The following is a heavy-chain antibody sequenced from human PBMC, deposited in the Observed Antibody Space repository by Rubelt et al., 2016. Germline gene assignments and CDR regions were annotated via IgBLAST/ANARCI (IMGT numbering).Heavy chain of an antibody. J-gene: IGHJ4*02. CDR3: ARDSSNLAARLTNFDY. CDR1: GYIFTSYS. CDR2: LNPSGGST. Sequence: GYIFTSYSMHWVRQAPGQGLEWMGILNPSGGSTTYAQKFQGRVSMTRDTSTSTVYMELSSLGYEDTALYYCARDSSNLAARLTNFDYWGQGTLVSVSS. D-gene: IGHD6-6*01. V-gene: IGHV1-46*01.